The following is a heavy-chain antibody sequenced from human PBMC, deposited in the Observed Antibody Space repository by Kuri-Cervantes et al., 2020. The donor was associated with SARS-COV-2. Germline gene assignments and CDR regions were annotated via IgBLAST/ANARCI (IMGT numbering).Heavy chain of an antibody. CDR2: MNPNSGNT. Sequence: ASVKVSCKASGYTFTSYDINWVRQATGQGLEWMGWMNPNSGNTGYAQKFQGRVTITRNTSISTAYMELSSLRSEDTAVYYCARDGPSWGGAVVDYFDYWGQGTLVTVSS. J-gene: IGHJ4*02. D-gene: IGHD2-15*01. V-gene: IGHV1-8*03. CDR1: GYTFTSYD. CDR3: ARDGPSWGGAVVDYFDY.